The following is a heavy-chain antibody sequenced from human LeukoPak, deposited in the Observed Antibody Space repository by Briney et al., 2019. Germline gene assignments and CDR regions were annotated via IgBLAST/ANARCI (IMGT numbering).Heavy chain of an antibody. D-gene: IGHD5-12*01. CDR2: IYYSGST. Sequence: SETLSLTCTVSGGSISSYYWSWIRQPPGKGLEWIGYIYYSGSTNYNPSLKSRVTISVDTSKNQFSLKLSSVTAAGTAVYYCARDKGTATSFFDYWGQGTLVTVSS. CDR1: GGSISSYY. J-gene: IGHJ4*02. V-gene: IGHV4-59*01. CDR3: ARDKGTATSFFDY.